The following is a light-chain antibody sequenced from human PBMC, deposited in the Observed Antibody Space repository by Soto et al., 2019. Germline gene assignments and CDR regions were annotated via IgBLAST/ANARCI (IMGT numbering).Light chain of an antibody. CDR1: AGPVTTKQW. Sequence: QSVVTQEPSLTVSPGGTVTLTCGSSAGPVTTKQWPYWFQQKPGQAPRTLIYDTSSRHPWTPARFSGSLIGGKAALTLAGAQPDDEAVYFCLVDYYSVVVFGGGTKVTVL. V-gene: IGLV7-46*01. J-gene: IGLJ2*01. CDR2: DTS. CDR3: LVDYYSVVV.